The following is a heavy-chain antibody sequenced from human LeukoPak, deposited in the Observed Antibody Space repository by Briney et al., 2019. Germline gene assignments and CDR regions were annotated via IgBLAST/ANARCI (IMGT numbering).Heavy chain of an antibody. V-gene: IGHV3-53*01. CDR1: GFSVSSDY. CDR2: IYSGGST. CDR3: ARRKTSSPYDY. D-gene: IGHD1-14*01. Sequence: PGGSLRLSCAASGFSVSSDYIGWVRQAPGKGLEWVSVIYSGGSTYYADSVKGRFTISRDNSKNTVYLQMNSLRPEDTAVYYCARRKTSSPYDYWGQGTLVTVSS. J-gene: IGHJ4*02.